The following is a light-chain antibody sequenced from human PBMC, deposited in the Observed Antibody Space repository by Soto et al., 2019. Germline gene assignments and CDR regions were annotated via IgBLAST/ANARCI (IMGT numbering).Light chain of an antibody. J-gene: IGKJ1*01. V-gene: IGKV3-20*01. CDR3: QHYNDWPPWT. CDR2: GAS. Sequence: EIVLTQSPGTLSLSPGERATLSCRASQSVSSSYLAWYQQKPGQAPRLLIYGASSRATGIPDRFSGRGSGTEFTLTISSLQSEDFALYYCQHYNDWPPWTFGQGTKVDIK. CDR1: QSVSSSY.